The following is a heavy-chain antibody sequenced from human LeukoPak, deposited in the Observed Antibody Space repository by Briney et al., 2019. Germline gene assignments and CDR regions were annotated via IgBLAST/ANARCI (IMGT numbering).Heavy chain of an antibody. D-gene: IGHD6-6*01. CDR1: GFTFGNNF. J-gene: IGHJ4*02. CDR3: ATSPEYGH. CDR2: IYSGGGT. Sequence: PGGPLSLSFAASGFTFGNNFMTWVRQAPGKGLEWISLIYSGGGTNYADSVKGRFTISRDSSKNTLYLQMNGLRAEDTAVYYCATSPEYGHWGQGTLVTVSS. V-gene: IGHV3-53*01.